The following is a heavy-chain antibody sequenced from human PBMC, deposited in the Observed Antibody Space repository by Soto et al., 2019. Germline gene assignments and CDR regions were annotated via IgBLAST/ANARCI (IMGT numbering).Heavy chain of an antibody. D-gene: IGHD2-21*02. CDR1: AFSLSTGGVG. J-gene: IGHJ6*02. Sequence: QITLKESGPTLVQPTQTLTLTCTFSAFSLSTGGVGVGWIRQPPGKALEWLALIYWDDDKRYSPSLRSRLTITKDTSKNQVVLTMTNMDPVDTATYYCIQSRCRGDCLQSYASYYYYGMDVWGQGTTVTVSS. V-gene: IGHV2-5*02. CDR3: IQSRCRGDCLQSYASYYYYGMDV. CDR2: IYWDDDK.